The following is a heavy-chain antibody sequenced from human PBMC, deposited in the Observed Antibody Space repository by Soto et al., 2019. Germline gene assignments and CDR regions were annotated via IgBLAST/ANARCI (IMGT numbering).Heavy chain of an antibody. Sequence: GGSLRLSCAASGFTFSSYSMNWVRQAPGKGLEWVSSISSSSSYIYYADSVKGRFTISRDNAKNSLYLQMNSLRAEDTAVYYCARGDYDYVWGSYNYYYYYGMDVWGQGTTVTVSS. V-gene: IGHV3-21*01. J-gene: IGHJ6*02. CDR1: GFTFSSYS. D-gene: IGHD3-16*01. CDR3: ARGDYDYVWGSYNYYYYYGMDV. CDR2: ISSSSSYI.